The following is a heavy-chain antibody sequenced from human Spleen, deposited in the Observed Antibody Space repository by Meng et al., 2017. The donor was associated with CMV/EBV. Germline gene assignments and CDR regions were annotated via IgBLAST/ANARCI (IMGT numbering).Heavy chain of an antibody. J-gene: IGHJ4*02. CDR1: GFTFSNYW. CDR2: INEDGRIT. Sequence: VQVVGSGGGLIQPGGSLRLSCEDSGFTFSNYWMHWVRQVPGEGLVWVSRINEDGRITSYADSVKGRFTISRDNARNTLYLQMNSLRADDSAVYYCARDLSGSRDYWGRGTLVTVSS. V-gene: IGHV3-74*01. CDR3: ARDLSGSRDY. D-gene: IGHD1-26*01.